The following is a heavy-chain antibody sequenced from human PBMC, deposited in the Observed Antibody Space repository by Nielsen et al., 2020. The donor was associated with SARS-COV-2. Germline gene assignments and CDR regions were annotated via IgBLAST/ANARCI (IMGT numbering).Heavy chain of an antibody. CDR2: ISSSSSYI. D-gene: IGHD2-15*01. V-gene: IGHV3-21*01. Sequence: GESLKISCAASGFTFFSYSMTWVRQAPGKGLEWVSSISSSSSYIYYADSVKGRFTISRDNAKNSLYLQMNSLRAEDTAVYYCARVSRGAASGGAFDFWGQGTTVTVSS. CDR3: ARVSRGAASGGAFDF. J-gene: IGHJ3*01. CDR1: GFTFFSYS.